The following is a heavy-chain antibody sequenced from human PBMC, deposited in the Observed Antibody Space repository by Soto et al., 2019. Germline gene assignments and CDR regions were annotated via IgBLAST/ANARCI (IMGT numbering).Heavy chain of an antibody. CDR2: IFYDGYT. Sequence: PSDPLSLTCNVSGDTISVISFFWGWIRQPPGKRLEWIGSIFYDGYTLYTPSLKSRVTISVDTSKNQFSLKLTSVAAADTAIYFCARLQAAVPHYWGQG. J-gene: IGHJ4*02. CDR3: ARLQAAVPHY. D-gene: IGHD6-13*01. CDR1: GDTISVISFF. V-gene: IGHV4-39*01.